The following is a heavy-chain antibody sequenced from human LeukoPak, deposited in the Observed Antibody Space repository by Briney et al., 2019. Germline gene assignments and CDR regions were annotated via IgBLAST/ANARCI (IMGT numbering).Heavy chain of an antibody. V-gene: IGHV3-13*01. D-gene: IGHD5-18*01. J-gene: IGHJ4*02. CDR1: GFTLGGHD. Sequence: GGSLRLSCTASGFTLGGHDMHWVRQTTGGGLEWVAAVSAGHHAFYAGSVQGRFAVSRVDAKNSLYPQMNSLRAGDTAVYYCVREARGYHYTYFDYWGQGSLVTVSS. CDR2: VSAGHHA. CDR3: VREARGYHYTYFDY.